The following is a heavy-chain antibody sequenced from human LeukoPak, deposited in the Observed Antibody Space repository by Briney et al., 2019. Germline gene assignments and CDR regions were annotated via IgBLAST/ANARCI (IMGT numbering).Heavy chain of an antibody. Sequence: SETLSLTCTVSGGSISSYYWSWIRQPPGKGLEWIGYIYYSGSTKYNPSLKSRVTISLDTPKNQFSLRLSSVTAADTAVYYCARERYSSSPYFDYWGQGNLVTVSS. V-gene: IGHV4-59*01. D-gene: IGHD6-6*01. CDR2: IYYSGST. CDR1: GGSISSYY. J-gene: IGHJ4*02. CDR3: ARERYSSSPYFDY.